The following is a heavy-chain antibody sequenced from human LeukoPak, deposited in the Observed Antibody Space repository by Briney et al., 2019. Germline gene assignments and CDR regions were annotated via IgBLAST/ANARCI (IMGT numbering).Heavy chain of an antibody. V-gene: IGHV3-30*18. CDR1: GFTFSSYG. J-gene: IGHJ4*02. CDR2: ISYDGSNK. Sequence: GRPVRLSCAASGFTFSSYGMHWVRQAPGKGLEWVAVISYDGSNKYYADSVKGRFTFSRDNSKNTLFLQMNSLRAEDTAVYYCAKDRAGVVVPAAWDLDYWGQGTLVTVSS. CDR3: AKDRAGVVVPAAWDLDY. D-gene: IGHD2-2*01.